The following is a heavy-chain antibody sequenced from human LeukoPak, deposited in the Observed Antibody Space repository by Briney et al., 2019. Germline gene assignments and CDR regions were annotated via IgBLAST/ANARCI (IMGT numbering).Heavy chain of an antibody. CDR3: ARAGRCSGGSCYSFDP. J-gene: IGHJ5*02. D-gene: IGHD2-15*01. CDR1: RFIVSSNY. Sequence: GGSLRLSCVASRFIVSSNYMSWVRQAPGKGLEWVSFIDTGGNTYYADSVKDRFTVSRDDSKNTVYLQMNSLRVEDTAVYYCARAGRCSGGSCYSFDPWGPGTLVTVSS. V-gene: IGHV3-66*01. CDR2: IDTGGNT.